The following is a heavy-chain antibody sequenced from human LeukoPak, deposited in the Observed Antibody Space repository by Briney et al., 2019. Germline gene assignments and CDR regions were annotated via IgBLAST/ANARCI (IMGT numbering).Heavy chain of an antibody. CDR1: GFTFSRHW. D-gene: IGHD1-7*01. Sequence: GGSLRLSCAASGFTFSRHWMSWVRQARGKGLEWVANVKQDGSEEFYVDSVKGRFTISRDNAKNSLYLQINSLRAEDTAIYYCARVNYVSSGWGAPFDCWGQGTLVTVSS. J-gene: IGHJ4*02. CDR2: VKQDGSEE. CDR3: ARVNYVSSGWGAPFDC. V-gene: IGHV3-7*01.